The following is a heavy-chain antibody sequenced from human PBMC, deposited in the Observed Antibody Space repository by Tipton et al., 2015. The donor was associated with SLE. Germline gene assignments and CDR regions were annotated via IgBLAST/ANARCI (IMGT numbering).Heavy chain of an antibody. J-gene: IGHJ4*02. CDR1: GGSFSGYY. Sequence: LRLSCAVYGGSFSGYYWSWIRQPPGKGLEWIGEVNHSGSTNYNPSLKSRVTISVDTSKNQFSLKLSSVTAADTAVYYCARGGDDYGDYGIDYWGQGTLVTVSS. D-gene: IGHD4-17*01. CDR2: VNHSGST. CDR3: ARGGDDYGDYGIDY. V-gene: IGHV4-34*01.